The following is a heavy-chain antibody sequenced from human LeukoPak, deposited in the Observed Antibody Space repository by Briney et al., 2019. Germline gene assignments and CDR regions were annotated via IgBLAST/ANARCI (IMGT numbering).Heavy chain of an antibody. CDR2: FSSSGST. V-gene: IGHV3-23*01. Sequence: GGSLRLSCAASGFTFSRYTMNWVRLAPGKGLEWVSVFSSSGSTHYADSVKGRFTISRDNSKNTLYLQMSSLRAEDTAVYYCAKDGLDGRGYYYFDYWGQGTLVTVSS. CDR3: AKDGLDGRGYYYFDY. J-gene: IGHJ4*02. CDR1: GFTFSRYT. D-gene: IGHD3-22*01.